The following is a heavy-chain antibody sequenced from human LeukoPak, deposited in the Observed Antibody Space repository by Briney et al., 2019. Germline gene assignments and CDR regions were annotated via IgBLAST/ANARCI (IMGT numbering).Heavy chain of an antibody. V-gene: IGHV3-7*01. D-gene: IGHD1-1*01. CDR2: IKQDGSEK. CDR1: GFTLNSHW. Sequence: GSLRPSCATSGFTLNSHWMNWVRQAPGKGLEWVANIKQDGSEKYYVDSVKGRFTISRDNAKNSLYLQMNSLRAEDTAVYYCARDLEYYGMDVWGQGTTVTVSS. J-gene: IGHJ6*02. CDR3: ARDLEYYGMDV.